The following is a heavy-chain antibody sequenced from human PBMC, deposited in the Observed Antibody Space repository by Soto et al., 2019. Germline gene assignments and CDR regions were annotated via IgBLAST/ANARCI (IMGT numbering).Heavy chain of an antibody. J-gene: IGHJ5*02. CDR3: ASLVSRAGT. D-gene: IGHD3-22*01. Sequence: SETLSLTCAVYGGSFSGYYWSWIRQPPGKGLEWIGEINHSGSTNYNPSLKSRVTISVDTSKNQFSLKLSSVTAADTAVYYCASLVSRAGTWGQGTLVTVS. V-gene: IGHV4-34*01. CDR1: GGSFSGYY. CDR2: INHSGST.